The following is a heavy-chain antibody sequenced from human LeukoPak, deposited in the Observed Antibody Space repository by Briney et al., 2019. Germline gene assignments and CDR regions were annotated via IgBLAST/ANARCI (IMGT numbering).Heavy chain of an antibody. CDR2: ISAYNGNT. D-gene: IGHD3-9*01. V-gene: IGHV1-18*01. CDR1: GYTFTSYG. CDR3: AISDILTGYYSTTFDY. J-gene: IGHJ4*02. Sequence: ASVKVSCKASGYTFTSYGIGWVRQAPGQGLEWMGWISAYNGNTNYAQKLQGRVTMTTDTSTSTAYMELRSLRSDDTAVYYCAISDILTGYYSTTFDYWGQGTLVTVSS.